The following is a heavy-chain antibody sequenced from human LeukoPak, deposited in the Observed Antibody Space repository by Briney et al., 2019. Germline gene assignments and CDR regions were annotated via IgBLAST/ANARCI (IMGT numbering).Heavy chain of an antibody. J-gene: IGHJ4*02. CDR3: ARGDY. CDR1: GFTFRSYA. CDR2: ISYDGSSK. V-gene: IGHV3-30*14. Sequence: GGSLRLSCAASGFTFRSYAMHWVRQAPGKGLEWVAVISYDGSSKYYADSVKGRFTISRDNSKNTLYLRMNSLRAEDTAVYYCARGDYWGQGTLVTVSS.